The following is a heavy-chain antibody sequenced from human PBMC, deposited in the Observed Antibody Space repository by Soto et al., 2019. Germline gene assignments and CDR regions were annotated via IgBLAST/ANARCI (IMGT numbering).Heavy chain of an antibody. CDR2: ISYDGSNK. CDR3: AKDHRSGSYRY. Sequence: QVQLVESGGGVVQPGRSLRLSCAASGFTFSSYGMHWVRQAPGKGLEWVAVISYDGSNKYYADSVKGRFTISRDNSKNTLYLQMNRLRAEDTAVYYSAKDHRSGSYRYWGQGPLVTVSS. J-gene: IGHJ4*02. CDR1: GFTFSSYG. V-gene: IGHV3-30*18. D-gene: IGHD1-26*01.